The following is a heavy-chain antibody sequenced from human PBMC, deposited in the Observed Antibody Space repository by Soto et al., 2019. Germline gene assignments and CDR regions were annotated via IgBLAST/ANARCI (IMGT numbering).Heavy chain of an antibody. J-gene: IGHJ5*02. CDR3: ARSVFP. V-gene: IGHV4-30-2*05. CDR1: GGSISSGGYS. Sequence: PSETLSLTCAVSGGSISSGGYSWSWIRQPPGKGLECIGYISHSGSTYYNPSLKSRVTISVNTSKNQFSLKLSSVTAADTAVYYCARSVFPWGQGTLVTVSS. CDR2: ISHSGST.